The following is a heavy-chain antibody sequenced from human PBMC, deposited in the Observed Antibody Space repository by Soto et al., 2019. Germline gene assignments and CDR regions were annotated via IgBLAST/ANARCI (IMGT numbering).Heavy chain of an antibody. CDR3: VLACSGGSGVT. Sequence: QVQLVQSGAEVKKPGSSVKVSCKASGGTFSSYTISWVRQAPGQGLEWMGRIIPILGIANYAQKFQGRVTITADKSTSTAYMELSSLRSEDTAVYYCVLACSGGSGVTWGQGTLVTVSS. CDR2: IIPILGIA. J-gene: IGHJ4*02. CDR1: GGTFSSYT. D-gene: IGHD2-15*01. V-gene: IGHV1-69*02.